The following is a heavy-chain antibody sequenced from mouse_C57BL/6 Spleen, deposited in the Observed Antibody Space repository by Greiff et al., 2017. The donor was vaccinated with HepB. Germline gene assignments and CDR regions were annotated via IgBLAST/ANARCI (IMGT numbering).Heavy chain of an antibody. V-gene: IGHV1-15*01. CDR1: GYTFTDYE. Sequence: QVQLKQSGAELVRPGASVTLSCKASGYTFTDYEMHWVKQTPVHGLEWIGAIDPETGGTAYNQKFKGKAILTADKSSSTAYMELRSLTSEDSAVYYCTRKAAQATWYFDYGGQGTTLTVSS. CDR2: IDPETGGT. D-gene: IGHD3-2*02. J-gene: IGHJ2*01. CDR3: TRKAAQATWYFDY.